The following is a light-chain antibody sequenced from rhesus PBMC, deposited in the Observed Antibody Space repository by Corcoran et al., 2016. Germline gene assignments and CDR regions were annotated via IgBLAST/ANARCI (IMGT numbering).Light chain of an antibody. CDR3: QHSYGTPLT. V-gene: IGKV1-74*01. J-gene: IGKJ4*01. CDR1: ENVNNY. Sequence: DIQMTQSPSSLSASVGDRVTITCRASENVNNYLHWYQQKPGKAPTLLIYAASTLQSGVPSRFSGSGSGTDYTFTISSLQPEDFATYYCQHSYGTPLTFGGGTKVEIK. CDR2: AAS.